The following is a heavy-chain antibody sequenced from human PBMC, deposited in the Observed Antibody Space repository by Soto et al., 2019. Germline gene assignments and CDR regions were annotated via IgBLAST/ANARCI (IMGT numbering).Heavy chain of an antibody. Sequence: HPGGSLRLSCAASGFTFSSYWMHWVRQAPGKGLVWVSRINSDGSSTSYADSVKGRFTISRDNAKNTPYLQMNSLRAEDTAVYYCARDSFTPFYYDSSGYQDYWGQGTLVTVSS. D-gene: IGHD3-22*01. J-gene: IGHJ4*02. CDR2: INSDGSST. CDR1: GFTFSSYW. CDR3: ARDSFTPFYYDSSGYQDY. V-gene: IGHV3-74*01.